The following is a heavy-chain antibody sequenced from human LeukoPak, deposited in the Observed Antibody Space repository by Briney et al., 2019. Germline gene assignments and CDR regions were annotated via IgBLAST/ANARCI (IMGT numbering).Heavy chain of an antibody. D-gene: IGHD3-22*01. CDR2: IYSGGST. CDR3: ARVADYDSSGYYLDY. J-gene: IGHJ4*02. CDR1: GFTVSSNY. V-gene: IGHV3-53*01. Sequence: GGSLRLSCAASGFTVSSNYMSWVRQAPGKGLEWVSVIYSGGSTYYADSVKGRFTISRDNSKNTLYLQMNSLRAEDTAVYYCARVADYDSSGYYLDYWGQGTLVTVSS.